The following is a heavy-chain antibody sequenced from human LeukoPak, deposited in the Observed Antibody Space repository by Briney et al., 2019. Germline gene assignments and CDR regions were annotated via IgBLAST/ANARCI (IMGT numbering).Heavy chain of an antibody. CDR2: IKQDGNEK. V-gene: IGHV3-7*03. CDR3: ARDLPYYDFWSGSGNGMDV. J-gene: IGHJ6*02. Sequence: GGSLRLSCAASGFTFSSYRMSWVRQAPGKGLEWVANIKQDGNEKHYVDSVKGRFTISRDNAKNSLYLQMNSLRAEDTAVYYCARDLPYYDFWSGSGNGMDVWGQGTTVTVSS. D-gene: IGHD3-3*01. CDR1: GFTFSSYR.